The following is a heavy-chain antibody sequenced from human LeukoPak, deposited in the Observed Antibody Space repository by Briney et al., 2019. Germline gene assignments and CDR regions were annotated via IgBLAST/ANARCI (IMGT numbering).Heavy chain of an antibody. D-gene: IGHD2-15*01. J-gene: IGHJ5*02. V-gene: IGHV3-23*01. CDR2: ISGSGGST. CDR3: AKSAVVVVAAPNWFDP. Sequence: GGSLRLSCAASGFTFSSYGMSWVRQAPGKGLEWVSAISGSGGSTYYADSVKGRFTISRDNSKNTLYLQMNSLRAEDTAVYYCAKSAVVVVAAPNWFDPWGQGTLDTVSS. CDR1: GFTFSSYG.